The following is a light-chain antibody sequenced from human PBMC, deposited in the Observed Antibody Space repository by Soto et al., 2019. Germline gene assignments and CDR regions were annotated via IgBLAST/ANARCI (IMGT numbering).Light chain of an antibody. J-gene: IGKJ1*01. CDR1: QSVSSSY. CDR2: GAS. V-gene: IGKV3-20*01. Sequence: EIVLTQSPGTLSLSPGERATLSCRASQSVSSSYLAWYQQKPGQAPRLLIYGASSRATVIPDRFSGSGSGTVFTLTISRLEPEDFAVYYCKQYGSSLWFGQGAKVEIK. CDR3: KQYGSSLW.